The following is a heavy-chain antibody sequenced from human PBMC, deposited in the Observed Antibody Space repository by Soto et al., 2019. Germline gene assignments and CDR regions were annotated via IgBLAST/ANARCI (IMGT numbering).Heavy chain of an antibody. V-gene: IGHV1-3*05. Sequence: QVPLVQSGAEKKKPGASVKVSCKASGYTFTSYAIHWVRQAPGQRLEWMGWINAGNGNTKYSQKFQGRVTITRDTSASTAYMEMSSLRSEDTAVYYWARGVPVWFDPWGQGTLVTVSS. CDR3: ARGVPVWFDP. D-gene: IGHD3-10*01. J-gene: IGHJ5*02. CDR2: INAGNGNT. CDR1: GYTFTSYA.